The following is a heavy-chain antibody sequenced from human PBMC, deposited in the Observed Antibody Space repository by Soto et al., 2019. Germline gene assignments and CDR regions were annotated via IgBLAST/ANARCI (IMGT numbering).Heavy chain of an antibody. D-gene: IGHD4-17*01. Sequence: QVQLVESGGGVVQPGRSLRLSCTASGFMFSYSAMHWVRQAPGKGLEWVTLISYDGSITSYSDSVKGRFTISRDNSKNTLFLEMNNLRPDDTAVYHCARDSTHNYGGNIDFWGQGTLVSVSS. V-gene: IGHV3-30-3*01. CDR1: GFMFSYSA. CDR3: ARDSTHNYGGNIDF. J-gene: IGHJ4*02. CDR2: ISYDGSIT.